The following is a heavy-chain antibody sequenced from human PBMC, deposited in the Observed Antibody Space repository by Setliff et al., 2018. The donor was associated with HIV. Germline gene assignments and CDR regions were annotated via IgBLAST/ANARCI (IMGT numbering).Heavy chain of an antibody. D-gene: IGHD2-15*01. V-gene: IGHV1-8*01. CDR3: AREVVVAGVHYYNMDV. J-gene: IGHJ6*03. CDR1: GYTFSNYD. CDR2: MNPNSGNT. Sequence: SVKVSCKASGYTFSNYDINWVRQATGQGLEWMGWMNPNSGNTGSPQKFQGGLTMTRNTSINTAYMELNGLRPEDTAMYYCAREVVVAGVHYYNMDVWGKGTTVTVSS.